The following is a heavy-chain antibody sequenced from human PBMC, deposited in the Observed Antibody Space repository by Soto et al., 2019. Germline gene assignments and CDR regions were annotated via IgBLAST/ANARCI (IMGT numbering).Heavy chain of an antibody. Sequence: QVQLQESGPGLVKPSQTLSLTGAVSGGSIGSSDYYWSWVRQPPGRGLEWIGYHYYTGSTYHNPSVESRVTISIDASKNHLYLKLPSATAADTAVYYCARVAAWSPHFDCWGRGALVTASS. V-gene: IGHV4-30-4*01. CDR3: ARVAAWSPHFDC. J-gene: IGHJ4*02. CDR2: HYYTGST. D-gene: IGHD6-19*01. CDR1: GGSIGSSDYY.